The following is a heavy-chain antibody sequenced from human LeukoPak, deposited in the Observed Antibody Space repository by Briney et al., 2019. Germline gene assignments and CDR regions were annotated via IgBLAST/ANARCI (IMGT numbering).Heavy chain of an antibody. V-gene: IGHV3-7*03. CDR1: GFTFSSYW. CDR2: VNHNGNVN. Sequence: GGSLRLSCAASGFTFSSYWMNWARQAPGKGLEWVASVNHNGNVNYYVDSVKGRFTISRDNSKNTLYLQMNSLRAEDTAVYYCAFTIFGVVTADYYYYYGMDVWGQGTTVTVSS. CDR3: AFTIFGVVTADYYYYYGMDV. D-gene: IGHD3-3*01. J-gene: IGHJ6*02.